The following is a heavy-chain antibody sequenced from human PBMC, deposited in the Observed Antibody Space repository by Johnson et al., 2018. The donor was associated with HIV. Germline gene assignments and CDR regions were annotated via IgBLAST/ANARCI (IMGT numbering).Heavy chain of an antibody. J-gene: IGHJ3*02. V-gene: IGHV3-30*04. Sequence: QMLLVESGGGVVRPGGSLRLSCAASGFTFSSYAMHWVRQAPGKGLEWVAVISYDGSYKYYADSVKGRFTISRDNSKNTLYLQMNSLRAEDTAVYYCANLNDYGDYWGPDAFDIWGQGTMVSVSS. CDR2: ISYDGSYK. CDR3: ANLNDYGDYWGPDAFDI. CDR1: GFTFSSYA. D-gene: IGHD4-17*01.